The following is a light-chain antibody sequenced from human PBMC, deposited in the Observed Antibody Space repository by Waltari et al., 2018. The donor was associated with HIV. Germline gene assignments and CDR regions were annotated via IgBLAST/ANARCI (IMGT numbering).Light chain of an antibody. CDR2: REI. Sequence: QSALTQPPSVSGAPGQRVTISCTGNRSNIGAGYFVHWYQHLPGTAPKLLGDREINRPSGVPDRFSGSKSGTSASLVITGLRAEDEADYYCQSYDSSLRASVFGGGTKLTVL. V-gene: IGLV1-40*01. J-gene: IGLJ2*01. CDR3: QSYDSSLRASV. CDR1: RSNIGAGYF.